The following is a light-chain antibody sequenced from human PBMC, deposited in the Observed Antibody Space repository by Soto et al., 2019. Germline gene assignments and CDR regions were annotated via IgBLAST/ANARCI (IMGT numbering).Light chain of an antibody. V-gene: IGKV3-11*01. J-gene: IGKJ5*01. CDR3: QQHTKWPLIT. CDR2: DAS. Sequence: EIVLTQSPATLSLSPGERATLSCRASQSVSNYLVWYQQKPGQAPRLLIYDASNRATGIPARFSGSGSGTDFTLTISSLEPEDFAVYYCQQHTKWPLITFGQGTRLEIK. CDR1: QSVSNY.